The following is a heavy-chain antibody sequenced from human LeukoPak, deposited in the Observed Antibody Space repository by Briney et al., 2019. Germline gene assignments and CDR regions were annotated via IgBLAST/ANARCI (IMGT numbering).Heavy chain of an antibody. D-gene: IGHD4-17*01. J-gene: IGHJ4*02. Sequence: SETLSLTCTVSGGSISGPYWSWIRQPPGKGLEWIAYVYYSGDTNYNPSLKSRAAISLDTSKNQFSLTVTSVTAADTAVYYCARSYGVHFDYWGQGTLVTVSS. CDR1: GGSISGPY. CDR3: ARSYGVHFDY. CDR2: VYYSGDT. V-gene: IGHV4-59*11.